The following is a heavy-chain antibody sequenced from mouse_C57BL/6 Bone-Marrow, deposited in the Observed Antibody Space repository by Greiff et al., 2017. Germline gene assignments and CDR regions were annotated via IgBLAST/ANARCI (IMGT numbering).Heavy chain of an antibody. CDR3: ARGFITTVVDH. CDR2: IDPSDSYT. V-gene: IGHV1-69*01. D-gene: IGHD1-1*01. J-gene: IGHJ2*01. Sequence: QVQLKQPGAELVMPGASVKLSCKASGYTFTSSWMHWVKQRPGQGLEWIGEIDPSDSYTNYNRKFKGKSTLTVDKSSSTAYMQLSSLTSEDSAVYYCARGFITTVVDHWGQGTTLTVSS. CDR1: GYTFTSSW.